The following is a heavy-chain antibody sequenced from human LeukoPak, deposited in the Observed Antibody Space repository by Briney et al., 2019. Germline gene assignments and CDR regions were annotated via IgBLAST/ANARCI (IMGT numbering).Heavy chain of an antibody. CDR2: IRNDGTNK. V-gene: IGHV3-30*02. CDR1: GFTFRDYG. J-gene: IGHJ3*02. CDR3: AREGDAFDI. D-gene: IGHD3-10*01. Sequence: GGSLRLSCAASGFTFRDYGMHWFRQAPGKGLEWVTYIRNDGTNKYYADSVKGRFTISRDNAKNSVYLQMNYLRAEDTAVYYCAREGDAFDIWGQGTMVTVSS.